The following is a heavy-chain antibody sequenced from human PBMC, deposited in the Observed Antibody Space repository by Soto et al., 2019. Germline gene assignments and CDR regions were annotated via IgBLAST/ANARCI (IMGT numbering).Heavy chain of an antibody. CDR3: ARYIVFDLDY. CDR1: GYTFNDFG. V-gene: IGHV1-18*01. Sequence: QVQLVQSGAEVQKPGASVKVSCKTSGYTFNDFGITWVRQAPGLGLEWLGWIYSKAGTIHFAPKFQGRVIMTTDTSTSTAYMELTSLPFDDSAVYFCARYIVFDLDYWGQGTLVTVS. D-gene: IGHD2-15*01. CDR2: IYSKAGTI. J-gene: IGHJ4*02.